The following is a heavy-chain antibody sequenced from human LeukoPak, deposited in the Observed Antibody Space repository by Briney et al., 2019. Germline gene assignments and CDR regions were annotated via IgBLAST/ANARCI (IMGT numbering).Heavy chain of an antibody. CDR2: IYSARST. J-gene: IGHJ1*01. CDR1: GGSISSGDYH. V-gene: IGHV4-30-4*01. CDR3: ARGRSAYFQH. Sequence: SETLSLTCTVSGGSISSGDYHWSWIRQPPGKGLEWIGYIYSARSTYYSPSLKSRLTISIDTSKNQFSLELRSVTSADTAVYYCARGRSAYFQHWGQGTLVTVSS.